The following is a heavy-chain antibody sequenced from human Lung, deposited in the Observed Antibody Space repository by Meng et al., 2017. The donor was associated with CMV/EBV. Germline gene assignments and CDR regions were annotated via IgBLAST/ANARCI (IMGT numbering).Heavy chain of an antibody. CDR2: ISSSSSYI. CDR3: ARDDYGSGCYYNGAWFYP. CDR1: GFTFSSYS. J-gene: IGHJ5*02. D-gene: IGHD3-10*01. V-gene: IGHV3-21*01. Sequence: GGSLRLSCAVSGFTFSSYSMNWVRQAPGKGLEWVSSISSSSSYIYYADSVKGRFTISRDNAKNSLYLQMNSLRAEDTAVYYCARDDYGSGCYYNGAWFYPWGQGTLVTVSS.